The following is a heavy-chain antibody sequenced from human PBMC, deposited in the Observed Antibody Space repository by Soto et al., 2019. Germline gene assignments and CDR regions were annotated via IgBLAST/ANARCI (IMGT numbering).Heavy chain of an antibody. CDR3: ARDPIIAAAAKDNWFDP. CDR2: INPNSGGT. CDR1: GYTFTDYY. J-gene: IGHJ5*02. V-gene: IGHV1-2*02. Sequence: ASVKVSCKASGYTFTDYYMHWVRQAPGQGLEWMGWINPNSGGTNYAQKFQGRVTMTRDTSISTAYMELSRLRSDGTAVYYCARDPIIAAAAKDNWFDPWGQGTLVTVSS. D-gene: IGHD6-13*01.